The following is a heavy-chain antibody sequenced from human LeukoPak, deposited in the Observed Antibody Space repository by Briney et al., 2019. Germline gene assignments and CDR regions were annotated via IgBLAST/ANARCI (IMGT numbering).Heavy chain of an antibody. CDR3: ARGDINPNFDY. CDR2: IYYSGST. Sequence: SQTLSLTCTVSGGSISSGGYYWSWIRQHPGKGLEWIGYIYYSGSTYYNPSLKSRVTISVDTSKNQFSLKLSSVIAADTAVYYCARGDINPNFDYWGQGTLVTVSS. V-gene: IGHV4-31*03. J-gene: IGHJ4*02. CDR1: GGSISSGGYY.